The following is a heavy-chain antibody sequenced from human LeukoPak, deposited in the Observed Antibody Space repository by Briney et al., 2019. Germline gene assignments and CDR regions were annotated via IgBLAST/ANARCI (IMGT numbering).Heavy chain of an antibody. CDR1: GGSFSGYY. D-gene: IGHD4-17*01. CDR2: INHSGST. J-gene: IGHJ4*02. CDR3: ARARRTVTTSFDY. V-gene: IGHV4-34*01. Sequence: PSETLSLTCAVYGGSFSGYYWSWIRQPPGTGLEWIGEINHSGSTNYNPSLKSRVTISVDTSKNQFSLKLSSVTAADTAVYYCARARRTVTTSFDYWGQGTLVTVSS.